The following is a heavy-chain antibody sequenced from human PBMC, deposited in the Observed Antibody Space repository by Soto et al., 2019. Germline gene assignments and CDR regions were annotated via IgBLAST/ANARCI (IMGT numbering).Heavy chain of an antibody. CDR3: ARATVTRVDY. D-gene: IGHD4-17*01. CDR2: IYHSGST. Sequence: PSETLSLSCAVCGGSISSGGYSWSWIRQPPGKGLEWIGYIYHSGSTYYNPSLKSRVTISVDRSKNQFSLKLSSVTAADAAVYYCARATVTRVDYWGQGTLVTVSS. V-gene: IGHV4-30-2*01. CDR1: GGSISSGGYS. J-gene: IGHJ4*02.